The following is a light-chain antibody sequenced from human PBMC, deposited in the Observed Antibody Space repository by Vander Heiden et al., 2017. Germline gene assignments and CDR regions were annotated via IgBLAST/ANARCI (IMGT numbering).Light chain of an antibody. V-gene: IGKV3-11*01. CDR1: QSVSSY. J-gene: IGKJ2*01. CDR2: DAS. Sequence: EIVLTQSPATLSLSPGERATLSCRDSQSVSSYLAWYQQKPGQAPRLLIYDASNRATGIPARFSGSGSGTDFTLTISSLEPEDFAVYYCQQRSNWPPRYTFGQGTKLEIK. CDR3: QQRSNWPPRYT.